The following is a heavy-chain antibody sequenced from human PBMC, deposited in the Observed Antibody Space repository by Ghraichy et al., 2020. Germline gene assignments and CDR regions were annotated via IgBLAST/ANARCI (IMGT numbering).Heavy chain of an antibody. V-gene: IGHV4-39*01. CDR1: GGSISSSSYY. J-gene: IGHJ4*02. CDR3: ARVDTAMVLDY. Sequence: ESLNIACTVSGGSISSSSYYWGWIRQPPGKGLEWIGSIYYSGSTYYNPSLKSRVTISVDTSKNQFSLKLSSVTAADTAVYYCARVDTAMVLDYWGQGTLVTVSS. CDR2: IYYSGST. D-gene: IGHD5-18*01.